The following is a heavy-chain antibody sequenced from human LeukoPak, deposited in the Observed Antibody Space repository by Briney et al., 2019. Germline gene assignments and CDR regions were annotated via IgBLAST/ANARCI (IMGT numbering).Heavy chain of an antibody. CDR3: ARDRTYCSGGSCYPYYYYGMDV. J-gene: IGHJ6*02. CDR2: IIPIFGIA. CDR1: GGTFSSYA. Sequence: ASVKVSCKASGGTFSSYAISWVRQAPGQGLEWMGRIIPIFGIANYAQKFQGRVTITADKSTSTAYMELSSLRSEDTALYYCARDRTYCSGGSCYPYYYYGMDVWGQGTTVTVSS. V-gene: IGHV1-69*04. D-gene: IGHD2-15*01.